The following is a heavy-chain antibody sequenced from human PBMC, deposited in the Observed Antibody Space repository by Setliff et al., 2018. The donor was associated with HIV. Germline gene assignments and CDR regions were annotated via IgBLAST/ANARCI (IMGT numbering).Heavy chain of an antibody. Sequence: SETLSLTCTVSGDSISGQCWSWIRQPAGKGLEWIGRIHSTGSTHYNPSLKSRVTMSVDTSKNQFSLKLSSVTAADTAVYYCAKYTFYDDTSGYFARRYFDLWGRGTLVTVSS. V-gene: IGHV4-4*07. J-gene: IGHJ2*01. CDR3: AKYTFYDDTSGYFARRYFDL. CDR1: GDSISGQC. CDR2: IHSTGST. D-gene: IGHD3-22*01.